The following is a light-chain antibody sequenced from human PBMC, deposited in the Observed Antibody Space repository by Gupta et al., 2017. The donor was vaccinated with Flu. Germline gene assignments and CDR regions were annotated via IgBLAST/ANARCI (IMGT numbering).Light chain of an antibody. V-gene: IGKV1-5*03. J-gene: IGKJ1*01. CDR3: QQCKSYWT. CDR1: QGISSW. CDR2: KAS. Sequence: DIQMTQSPSTMSASVGDRVTMSCRASQGISSWLAWYQQKPGNAPKFLIYKASILESGVRSRFRGNGSGTEFTVTISSLKPDDFATYDCQQCKSYWTFGQGTKVDIK.